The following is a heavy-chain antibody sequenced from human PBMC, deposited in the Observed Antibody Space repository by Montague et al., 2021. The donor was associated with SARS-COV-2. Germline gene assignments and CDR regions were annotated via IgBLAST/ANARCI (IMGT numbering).Heavy chain of an antibody. Sequence: TLSLTCTVSGGSISSGGYYWSWIRQHPGKGPEWIGYIYYSGSTYYNPSLKSRVTISVDTSKNQFSLKLSSVTAADTAVYYCARDVGWYSSSWFDYWGQGTLSPSPQ. D-gene: IGHD6-13*01. CDR3: ARDVGWYSSSWFDY. V-gene: IGHV4-31*03. CDR2: IYYSGST. CDR1: GGSISSGGYY. J-gene: IGHJ4*02.